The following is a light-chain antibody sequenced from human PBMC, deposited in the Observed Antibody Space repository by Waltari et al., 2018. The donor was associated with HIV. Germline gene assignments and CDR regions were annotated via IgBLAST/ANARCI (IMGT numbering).Light chain of an antibody. CDR3: SSYTSSSLVV. CDR2: EVS. Sequence: QSALTQPASVSGSPGQSSTIACTGTSSDVGGYNYVSWYQQHPGKAPKLMIYEVSNRPSGVSNRFSGSKSGNTASLTISVLQAEDEADYYCSSYTSSSLVVFGGGTKLTVL. V-gene: IGLV2-14*01. CDR1: SSDVGGYNY. J-gene: IGLJ2*01.